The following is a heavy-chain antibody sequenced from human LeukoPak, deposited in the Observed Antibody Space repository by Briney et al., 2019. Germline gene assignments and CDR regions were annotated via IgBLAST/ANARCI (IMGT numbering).Heavy chain of an antibody. J-gene: IGHJ6*02. CDR3: ARGGGLDV. D-gene: IGHD3-16*01. CDR1: GFTFSSYA. V-gene: IGHV3-7*03. CDR2: VNHNGNVN. Sequence: GGSLRLSCAASGFTFSSYAMSWVRQAPGKGLEWVASVNHNGNVNYYVDSVKGRFTISRDNAKNSLYLQMSNLRAEDTAVYFCARGGGLDVWGQGATVTVSS.